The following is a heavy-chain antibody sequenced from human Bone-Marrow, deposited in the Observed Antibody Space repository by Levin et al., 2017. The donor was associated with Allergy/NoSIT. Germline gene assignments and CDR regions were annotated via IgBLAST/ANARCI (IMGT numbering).Heavy chain of an antibody. CDR3: AKYRSTGWGPGYFDL. D-gene: IGHD7-27*01. Sequence: VASVKVSCAASGFTFSSYAMSWVRQAPGKGLEWVSAISGSGGSTYYADSVKGRFTISRDNSKNTLYLQMNSLRAEDTAVYYCAKYRSTGWGPGYFDLWGRGTLVTVSS. CDR1: GFTFSSYA. J-gene: IGHJ2*01. CDR2: ISGSGGST. V-gene: IGHV3-23*01.